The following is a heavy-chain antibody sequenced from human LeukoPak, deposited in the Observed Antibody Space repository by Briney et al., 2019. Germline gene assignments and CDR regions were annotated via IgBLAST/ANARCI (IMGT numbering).Heavy chain of an antibody. J-gene: IGHJ3*01. V-gene: IGHV3-23*01. CDR1: GFTFSSSA. CDR2: INGGGGST. CDR3: ATGVAYCGGDCYAFDF. Sequence: GGSLRLSCAASGFTFSSSAMSWLRQAPGKGLEWVSAINGGGGSTYYADSVKGRFTISRDNSKNTLYLQMDSLRADDTAMYYCATGVAYCGGDCYAFDFWGQGTMVTVSS. D-gene: IGHD2-21*02.